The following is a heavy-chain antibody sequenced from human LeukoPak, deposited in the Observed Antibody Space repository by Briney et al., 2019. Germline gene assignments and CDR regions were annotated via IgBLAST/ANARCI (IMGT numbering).Heavy chain of an antibody. Sequence: PGGSLRLSCAASGFTFTNAWMSWVRQAPGKGLEWVGRIKSKGDGETTDYTAPVKGRFTMSRDDPKATLYLQMNYVIVEDTAVYFCATDLGLTMIRGVLVSWGQGALVSVSP. CDR3: ATDLGLTMIRGVLVS. J-gene: IGHJ4*02. V-gene: IGHV3-15*01. CDR1: GFTFTNAW. CDR2: IKSKGDGETT. D-gene: IGHD3-10*01.